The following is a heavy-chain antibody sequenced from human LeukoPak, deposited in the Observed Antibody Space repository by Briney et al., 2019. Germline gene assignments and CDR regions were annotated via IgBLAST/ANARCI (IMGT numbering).Heavy chain of an antibody. Sequence: GGSLRLSCAASGFTFDDYAMHWVRQAPGKGLEWVSGISWNSGSIGYADSVKGRFTISRDNAKNSLYLQMNRLRSDDTAVYYCAKMVSSGSYWGGSAYYFDHWGQGTLVTVSS. CDR1: GFTFDDYA. CDR3: AKMVSSGSYWGGSAYYFDH. V-gene: IGHV3-9*01. CDR2: ISWNSGSI. D-gene: IGHD1-26*01. J-gene: IGHJ4*02.